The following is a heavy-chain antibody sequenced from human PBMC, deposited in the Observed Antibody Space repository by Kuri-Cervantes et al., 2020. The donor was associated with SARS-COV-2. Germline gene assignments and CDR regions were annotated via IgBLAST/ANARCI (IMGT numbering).Heavy chain of an antibody. CDR3: ANSGSYYEGGYYYYGMDV. CDR1: GGSISSSSYY. D-gene: IGHD1-26*01. V-gene: IGHV4-39*07. CDR2: IYYSGST. J-gene: IGHJ6*02. Sequence: SETLSLTCTVSGGSISSSSYYWGWIRQPPGKGLEWIGSIYYSGSTYYNPSLKSRVTISVDKSKNQFSLKLSSVTAADTAVYYCANSGSYYEGGYYYYGMDVWGQGTTVTVSS.